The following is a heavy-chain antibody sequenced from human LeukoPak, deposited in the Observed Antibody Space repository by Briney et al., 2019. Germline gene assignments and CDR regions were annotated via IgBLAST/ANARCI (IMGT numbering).Heavy chain of an antibody. J-gene: IGHJ4*02. V-gene: IGHV1-46*03. CDR3: ARDYTGNGNGDY. D-gene: IGHD2-8*02. CDR2: INPVNGGS. CDR1: GYTFTSYY. Sequence: GASVKVSCKASGYTFTSYYIHWVRQAPGQGLEWMGKINPVNGGSSYAQKFQGRVAMTRDTTTSTVYMEMSSLRSEDTAIYYCARDYTGNGNGDYRGQGTLVTVSS.